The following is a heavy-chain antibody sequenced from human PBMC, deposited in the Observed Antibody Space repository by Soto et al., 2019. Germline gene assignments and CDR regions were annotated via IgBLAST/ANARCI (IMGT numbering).Heavy chain of an antibody. D-gene: IGHD3-16*01. CDR1: GFNFAGYF. CDR2: INPNSGVT. V-gene: IGHV1-2*02. J-gene: IGHJ4*02. CDR3: ARGVCGSAHELDY. Sequence: ASVKVSCKASGFNFAGYFLHRVRQTPAQGLEWMGWINPNSGVTKDAQKFQGRVTMTWDTSIKTAYMELVSLRFDDRAIYYCARGVCGSAHELDYWGQGTRVTVSS.